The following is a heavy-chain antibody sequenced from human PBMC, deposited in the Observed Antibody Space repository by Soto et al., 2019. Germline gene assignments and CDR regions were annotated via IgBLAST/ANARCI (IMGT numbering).Heavy chain of an antibody. Sequence: QVQLVESGGGVVQPXRSLRLSCAASGFTFSSYAMHWVRQAPGKGLEWVAVISYDGSNKYYADSVKGRFTISRDNSKNTLYLQMNSLRAEDTAVYYCARGGSGWYKDGMDVWGQGTTVTVSS. V-gene: IGHV3-30-3*01. J-gene: IGHJ6*02. CDR2: ISYDGSNK. CDR1: GFTFSSYA. CDR3: ARGGSGWYKDGMDV. D-gene: IGHD6-19*01.